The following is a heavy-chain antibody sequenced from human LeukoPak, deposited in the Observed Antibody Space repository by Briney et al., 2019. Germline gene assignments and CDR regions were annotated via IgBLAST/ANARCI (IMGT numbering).Heavy chain of an antibody. V-gene: IGHV3-23*01. CDR3: AKGIYSSGWSYFDY. D-gene: IGHD6-19*01. CDR2: LSGSGITT. Sequence: PGGSLRLSCAASGFTFSNSAMLWVRHAPGKALEWVSTLSGSGITTYYADSVKGRFTISRDNSKNTLYLQMNSLRAEDTAVYYCAKGIYSSGWSYFDYWGHGTLVTVSS. CDR1: GFTFSNSA. J-gene: IGHJ4*01.